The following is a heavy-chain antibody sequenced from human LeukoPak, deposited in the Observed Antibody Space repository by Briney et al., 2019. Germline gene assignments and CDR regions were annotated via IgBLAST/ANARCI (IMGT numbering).Heavy chain of an antibody. CDR1: GGSISSGYYY. V-gene: IGHV4-30-4*01. D-gene: IGHD4-17*01. CDR3: ARATAGYGDYKGEFDY. J-gene: IGHJ4*02. Sequence: EASQTLSLTCTVSGGSISSGYYYWSWIRQPPGKGLEWIGYIYYSGSTYYNPSLKSRVTISVDTSTNQFSPTLSSVTAADTAVYSCARATAGYGDYKGEFDYWGQGTLVTVSS. CDR2: IYYSGST.